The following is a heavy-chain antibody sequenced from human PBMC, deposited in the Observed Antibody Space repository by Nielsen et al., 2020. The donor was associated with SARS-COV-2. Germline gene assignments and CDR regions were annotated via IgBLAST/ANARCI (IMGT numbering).Heavy chain of an antibody. Sequence: GGSLRLSCAGSGFSFGSHWMSWVRQAPGKGLEWVAHMWYHGGDENYADSVRGRFTISRDLSKNTVYLQMSSLRVEDTAVYYCARDLTFGAYWFDPWSQGTLVTVSS. CDR1: GFSFGSHW. J-gene: IGHJ5*02. CDR3: ARDLTFGAYWFDP. CDR2: MWYHGGDE. D-gene: IGHD3/OR15-3a*01. V-gene: IGHV3-33*08.